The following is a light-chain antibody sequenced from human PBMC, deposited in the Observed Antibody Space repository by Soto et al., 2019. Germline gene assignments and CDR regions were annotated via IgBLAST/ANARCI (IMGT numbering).Light chain of an antibody. Sequence: DIQMTQYPSSLSASVGDRVTITCRASQSIRSYLYWYQQKPGKAHKLLIYAASSLKSAVPSRFSGSGSETDFAHTIISLQTDDFATYTYEQSDSTHPMYTFGQVTKLEIK. CDR3: EQSDSTHPMYT. CDR2: AAS. J-gene: IGKJ2*01. V-gene: IGKV1-39*01. CDR1: QSIRSY.